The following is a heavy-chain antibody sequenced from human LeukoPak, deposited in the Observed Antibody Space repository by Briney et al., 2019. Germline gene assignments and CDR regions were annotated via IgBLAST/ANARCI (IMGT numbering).Heavy chain of an antibody. CDR1: GFTFSSYA. V-gene: IGHV3-30-3*01. J-gene: IGHJ4*02. D-gene: IGHD4-17*01. CDR2: ISYDGSNK. CDR3: ANTVTTLPGDY. Sequence: GGSLRLSCAASGFTFSSYAMHWVRQAPGKGLEWVAVISYDGSNKYYADSVKGRFTISRDNSKNTLYLQMNSLRAEDTAVYYCANTVTTLPGDYWGQGTLVTVSS.